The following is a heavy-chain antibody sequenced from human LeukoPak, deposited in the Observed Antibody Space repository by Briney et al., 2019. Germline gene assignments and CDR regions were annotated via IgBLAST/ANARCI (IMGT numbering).Heavy chain of an antibody. J-gene: IGHJ4*02. CDR2: MYSSGSN. CDR3: AREDGGWRPIDY. D-gene: IGHD6-19*01. Sequence: SETLSLTCTVSAGSISSYFWSWIRQPPGKGLEWIGYMYSSGSNNYNPSLKSRVTISVDTSKNQFSLRLSSVTAADTAVYYCAREDGGWRPIDYWGQGTLVTVSS. CDR1: AGSISSYF. V-gene: IGHV4-4*08.